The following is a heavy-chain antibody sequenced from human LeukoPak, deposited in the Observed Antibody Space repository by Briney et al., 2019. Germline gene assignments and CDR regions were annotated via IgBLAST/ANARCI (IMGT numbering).Heavy chain of an antibody. CDR1: GFTVSSNY. V-gene: IGHV3-53*01. D-gene: IGHD3-22*01. J-gene: IGHJ4*02. CDR3: ARGPTYYYDSSGYTGFDY. CDR2: IYSGGST. Sequence: PGGSLRLSCAASGFTVSSNYMSCVRQAPGKGLGWVSVIYSGGSTYYADSVKGRFTISRDNSKNTLYLQMNSLRAEDTAVYYCARGPTYYYDSSGYTGFDYWGQGTLVTVSS.